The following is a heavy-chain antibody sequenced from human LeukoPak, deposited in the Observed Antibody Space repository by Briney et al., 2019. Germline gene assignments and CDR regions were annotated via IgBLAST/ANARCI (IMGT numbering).Heavy chain of an antibody. V-gene: IGHV3-74*01. CDR1: GFSFSSDW. CDR3: ARDQSSSWYVAWFDP. CDR2: INNDESHT. Sequence: PGGSLRLSCAASGFSFSSDWMHWVRQVPGEGLVGGSRINNDESHTTYADSVKGRFTISRDNAKNTLYLQMNSLRVEDTAVYYCARDQSSSWYVAWFDPWGQGTLVTVSS. J-gene: IGHJ5*02. D-gene: IGHD6-13*01.